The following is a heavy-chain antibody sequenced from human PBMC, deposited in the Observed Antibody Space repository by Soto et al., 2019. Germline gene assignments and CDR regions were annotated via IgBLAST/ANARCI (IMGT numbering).Heavy chain of an antibody. CDR2: INHSGST. CDR1: GGSFSGYY. V-gene: IGHV4-34*01. Sequence: SETLSLTCAVYGGSFSGYYWSWIRQPPGKGLEWIGEINHSGSTNYNPSLKSRVTISVDTSKNQFSLKLSSVTAADTAVYYCARGSIVPAAMWYYYYYGMDVWGQGTTVTVSS. D-gene: IGHD2-2*01. J-gene: IGHJ6*02. CDR3: ARGSIVPAAMWYYYYYGMDV.